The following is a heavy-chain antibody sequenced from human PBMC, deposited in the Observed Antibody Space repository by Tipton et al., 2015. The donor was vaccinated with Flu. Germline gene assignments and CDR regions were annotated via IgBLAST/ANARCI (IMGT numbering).Heavy chain of an antibody. V-gene: IGHV3-7*01. Sequence: GSLRLSCAASGFTFSTFWMDWVRQAPGKGLEWVANINQDGSEKYYVDSVKGRFTISRDNAKNSLYLQMNSLRAEDTAFYYCTRSLDYWGQGTLVTVSS. J-gene: IGHJ4*02. CDR1: GFTFSTFW. CDR3: TRSLDY. CDR2: INQDGSEK.